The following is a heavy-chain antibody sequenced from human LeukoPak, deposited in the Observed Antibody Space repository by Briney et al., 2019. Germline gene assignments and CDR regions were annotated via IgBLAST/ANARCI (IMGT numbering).Heavy chain of an antibody. CDR3: ARGGGIIAAAVVD. Sequence: GGSLRLSCAASEFTFRSYWMHWVRQAPGKGLVWVSRINSDGSSTNYADSVKGRFSISRDNAKNTLFLQMNSLRAEDTAVYYCARGGGIIAAAVVDWGQGTLVTVSS. CDR1: EFTFRSYW. V-gene: IGHV3-74*01. D-gene: IGHD6-13*01. J-gene: IGHJ4*02. CDR2: INSDGSST.